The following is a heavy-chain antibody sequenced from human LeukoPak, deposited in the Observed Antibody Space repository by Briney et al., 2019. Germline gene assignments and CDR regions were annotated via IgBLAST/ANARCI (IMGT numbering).Heavy chain of an antibody. CDR3: ARHRYYYDSSGYYYAEVRLSWFDP. V-gene: IGHV4-39*01. CDR1: GGSISSSSYY. J-gene: IGHJ5*02. CDR2: IYYSGST. D-gene: IGHD3-22*01. Sequence: PSETLSLTCTVSGGSISSSSYYWGWIRQPSGKGLEWIGSIYYSGSTYYNPSLKSRVTISVDTSKNQFSLKLSSVTAADTAVYYCARHRYYYDSSGYYYAEVRLSWFDPWGQGTLVTVSS.